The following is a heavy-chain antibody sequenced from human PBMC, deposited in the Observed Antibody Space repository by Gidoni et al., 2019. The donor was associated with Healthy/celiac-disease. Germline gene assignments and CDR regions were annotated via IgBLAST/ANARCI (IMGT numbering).Heavy chain of an antibody. V-gene: IGHV1-2*06. D-gene: IGHD1-7*01. CDR3: ARVRTGTPYGMDV. CDR1: GCTFTGYY. Sequence: QVQLVQSGAEVKKPGASVTVSCMASGCTFTGYYMPWVRQAPGPGLEWMGRTNPSSGGTNYAQKFQGRVTMTRDTSISTAYMELSRLRSDDTAVDYCARVRTGTPYGMDVWGQGTTVTVSS. CDR2: TNPSSGGT. J-gene: IGHJ6*02.